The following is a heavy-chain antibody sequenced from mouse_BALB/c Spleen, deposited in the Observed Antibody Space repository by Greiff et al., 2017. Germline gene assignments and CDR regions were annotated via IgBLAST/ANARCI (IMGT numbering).Heavy chain of an antibody. CDR3: ARIYYGSSYRYWYFDV. Sequence: VKLMESGPGLVAPSQSLSITCTVSGFSLTSYGVHWVRQPPGKGLEWLGVIWAGGSTNYNSALMSRLSISKDNSKSQVFLKMNSLQTDDTAMYYCARIYYGSSYRYWYFDVWGAGTTVTVSS. J-gene: IGHJ1*01. CDR1: GFSLTSYG. CDR2: IWAGGST. D-gene: IGHD1-1*01. V-gene: IGHV2-9*02.